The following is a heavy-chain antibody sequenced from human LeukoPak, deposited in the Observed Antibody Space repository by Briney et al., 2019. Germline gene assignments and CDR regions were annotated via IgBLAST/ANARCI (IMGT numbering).Heavy chain of an antibody. Sequence: SETLSLTCTVSGGSISSHYWSWIRQPPGKGLEWIGYIYYSGSTNYNPSLKSRVTISVDTSKNQFSLKLSSVTAADTAVYYCASSSPPEWDYYFDHWGQGTLVTVSS. CDR2: IYYSGST. V-gene: IGHV4-59*11. D-gene: IGHD1-26*01. CDR3: ASSSPPEWDYYFDH. CDR1: GGSISSHY. J-gene: IGHJ4*02.